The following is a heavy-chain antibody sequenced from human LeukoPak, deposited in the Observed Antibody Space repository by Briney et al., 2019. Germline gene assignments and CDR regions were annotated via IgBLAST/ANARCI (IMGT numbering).Heavy chain of an antibody. CDR2: IRSGGTTI. J-gene: IGHJ4*02. V-gene: IGHV3-11*04. D-gene: IGHD3-22*01. CDR1: GFTFSDYY. CDR3: AREPYYYDSSGHDY. Sequence: GGSLRLSCAASGFTFSDYYMTWIRQAPGKGLEWVSYIRSGGTTIYYADSVKGRFTISRDNAKNSLYLQMNSLRAEDTAVYYCAREPYYYDSSGHDYWGQGTLVTVSS.